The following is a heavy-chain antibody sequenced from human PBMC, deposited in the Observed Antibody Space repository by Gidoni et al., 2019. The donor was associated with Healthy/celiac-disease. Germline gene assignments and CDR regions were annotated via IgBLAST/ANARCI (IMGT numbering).Heavy chain of an antibody. Sequence: RQPPGKGLEWIGSIYHSGSTYYNPSLKSRVTISVDTSKNQFSLKLSSVTAADTAVYYCASDALGYCSSTSCYSAPFDYWGQGTLVTVSS. CDR3: ASDALGYCSSTSCYSAPFDY. CDR2: IYHSGST. D-gene: IGHD2-2*02. V-gene: IGHV4-38-2*02. J-gene: IGHJ4*02.